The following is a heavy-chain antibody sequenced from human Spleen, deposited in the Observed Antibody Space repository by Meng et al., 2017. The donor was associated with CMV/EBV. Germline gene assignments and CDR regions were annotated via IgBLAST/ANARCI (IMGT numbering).Heavy chain of an antibody. V-gene: IGHV1-2*02. J-gene: IGHJ6*02. D-gene: IGHD2-2*01. Sequence: CKTPGYIFAGYYIHWVRQAPGQGLEYLGGIDSNTGRTHFSQSLQGRVTMTRDKSNSTVYMDLSSLRLDDTAMYYCGRAAQLPRMDVWGQGTMVTVSS. CDR1: GYIFAGYY. CDR2: IDSNTGRT. CDR3: GRAAQLPRMDV.